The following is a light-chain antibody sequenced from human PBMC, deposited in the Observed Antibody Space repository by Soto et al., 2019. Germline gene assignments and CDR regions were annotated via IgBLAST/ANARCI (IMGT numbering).Light chain of an antibody. V-gene: IGKV1-5*03. Sequence: DIQMTQSPSTLSASVGARVPITCRASQTIINWLAWYQQQPGKAPKLLIYKASTLEGEVPSRFSGSGSETEFTLTISGLQPGDSATYYCQQYNSYSPTFGQGTKVDI. CDR3: QQYNSYSPT. CDR2: KAS. J-gene: IGKJ1*01. CDR1: QTIINW.